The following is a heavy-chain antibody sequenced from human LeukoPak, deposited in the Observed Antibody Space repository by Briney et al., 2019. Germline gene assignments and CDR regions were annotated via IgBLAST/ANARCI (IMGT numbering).Heavy chain of an antibody. CDR2: INHSGST. V-gene: IGHV4-34*01. J-gene: IGHJ4*02. D-gene: IGHD3-22*01. CDR3: ARVYYYDSSGYFGY. Sequence: SETLSLTCAVYGGSFSGYYWSWIRQPPGKGLEWIREINHSGSTNYNPSLKSRVTISVDTSKNQFSLKLSSVTAADTAVYYCARVYYYDSSGYFGYWGQGTLVTVSS. CDR1: GGSFSGYY.